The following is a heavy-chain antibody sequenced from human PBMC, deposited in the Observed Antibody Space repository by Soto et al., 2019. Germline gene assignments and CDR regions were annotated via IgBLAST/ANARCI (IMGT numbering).Heavy chain of an antibody. CDR3: ARVHKNWFDS. Sequence: GESLKISCKASGYNFTAFWIHWVRQTPGKGLEWLGKIDPSDSYTNYSPSFEGHVTISTDKSTTTAFLQWSSLRASDTALYYCARVHKNWFDSWAQGAMVTVSS. CDR1: GYNFTAFW. CDR2: IDPSDSYT. J-gene: IGHJ5*01. V-gene: IGHV5-10-1*01.